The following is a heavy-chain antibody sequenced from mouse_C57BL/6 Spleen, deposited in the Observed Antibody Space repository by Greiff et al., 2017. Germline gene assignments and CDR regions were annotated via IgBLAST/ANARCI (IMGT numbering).Heavy chain of an antibody. J-gene: IGHJ1*03. Sequence: QVQLQQPGAELLKPGASVKLSCKASGYTFTSYWMHWVKQRPGRGLEWIGRIDPNSGGTKYNEKFKSKATLTVDKPSSTAYMQLSSLTSEDSAVYYCARSYDGYYDWYFDVWGTGTTVTVSS. CDR3: ARSYDGYYDWYFDV. CDR2: IDPNSGGT. V-gene: IGHV1-72*01. CDR1: GYTFTSYW. D-gene: IGHD2-3*01.